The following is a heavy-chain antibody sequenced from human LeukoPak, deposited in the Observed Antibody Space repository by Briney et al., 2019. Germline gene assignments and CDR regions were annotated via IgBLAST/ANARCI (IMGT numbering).Heavy chain of an antibody. CDR1: GFTFSSYW. V-gene: IGHV4-34*01. CDR2: INHSGST. Sequence: GSLRLSCAASGFTFSSYWMSWIRQPPGKGLEWIGEINHSGSTNYNPSLKSRVTISVDTSKNQFSLKLSSVTAADTAVYYCARGLVGATFHFDYWGQGTLVTVSS. J-gene: IGHJ4*02. CDR3: ARGLVGATFHFDY. D-gene: IGHD1-26*01.